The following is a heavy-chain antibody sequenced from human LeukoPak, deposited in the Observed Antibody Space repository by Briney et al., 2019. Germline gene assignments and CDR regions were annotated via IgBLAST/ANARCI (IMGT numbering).Heavy chain of an antibody. D-gene: IGHD3-10*01. V-gene: IGHV1-8*03. J-gene: IGHJ3*02. CDR3: ARALGEWLDAFDI. CDR2: MNPNSGNT. Sequence: ASVKVSCKASGYTFTSYDINWVRQATGQGLEWMGWMNPNSGNTGYAQKFQGRVTITRNTSISTAYMELSSLRSEDTAVYYCARALGEWLDAFDIWGQGTMVTVSS. CDR1: GYTFTSYD.